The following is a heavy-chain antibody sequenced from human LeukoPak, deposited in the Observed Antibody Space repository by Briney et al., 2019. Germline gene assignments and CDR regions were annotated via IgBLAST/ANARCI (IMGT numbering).Heavy chain of an antibody. CDR3: ARNIANYYGKDV. D-gene: IGHD2/OR15-2a*01. Sequence: SETLSLTCTVSGGSVSGGSFYWNWIRQPPGKGLEWIGYIYYSGSTKYNPSLKSRVTISVDTSKTQFSLKLSSVTAADTAVYYCARNIANYYGKDVWGQGTTVTVSS. V-gene: IGHV4-61*01. CDR1: GGSVSGGSFY. CDR2: IYYSGST. J-gene: IGHJ6*02.